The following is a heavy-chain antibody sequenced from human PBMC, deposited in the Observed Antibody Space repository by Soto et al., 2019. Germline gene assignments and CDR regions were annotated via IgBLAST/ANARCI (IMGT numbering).Heavy chain of an antibody. CDR2: TGATGRTT. D-gene: IGHD1-20*01. CDR3: ATVHNTSRSFDY. CDR1: GFTFDIYA. V-gene: IGHV3-23*01. J-gene: IGHJ4*02. Sequence: GGSLRPSCVASGFTFDIYAITWVRQAPGKGLEWVSTTGATGRTTYYSDSVKGRFTVSRDNSKNTLDLQMSNLRAEDTAVYYCATVHNTSRSFDYWGQGTLVTVSS.